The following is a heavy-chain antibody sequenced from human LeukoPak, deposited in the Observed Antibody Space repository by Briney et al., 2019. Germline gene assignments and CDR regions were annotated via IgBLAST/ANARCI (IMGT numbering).Heavy chain of an antibody. CDR2: IYYSGST. CDR3: ARADEGAFDI. Sequence: KASEALSLTCTVPGGSISSGGYYWSWIRQHPGKGLEWIGYIYYSGSTYYNPSLKSRVTISVDTSKNQFSLKLSSVTAADTAVYYCARADEGAFDIWGQGTMVTVSS. J-gene: IGHJ3*02. V-gene: IGHV4-31*03. CDR1: GGSISSGGYY.